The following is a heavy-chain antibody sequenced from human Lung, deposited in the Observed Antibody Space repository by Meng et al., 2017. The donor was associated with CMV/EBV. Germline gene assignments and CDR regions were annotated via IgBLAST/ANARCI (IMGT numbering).Heavy chain of an antibody. CDR1: GGSISSSNW. Sequence: QVQLQEAGPGRAKPSGTLSLTCAGSGGSISSSNWWSWVRQPPGKGLEWIGEIYHSGSTNYNPSLKSRVTISVDKSKNQFSLKLSSVTAADTAVYYCASFPPPGKQWLVTDYWGQGTLVTVSS. V-gene: IGHV4-4*02. CDR3: ASFPPPGKQWLVTDY. D-gene: IGHD6-19*01. J-gene: IGHJ4*02. CDR2: IYHSGST.